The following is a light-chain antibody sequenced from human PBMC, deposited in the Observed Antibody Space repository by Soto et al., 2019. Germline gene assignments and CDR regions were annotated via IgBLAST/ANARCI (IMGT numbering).Light chain of an antibody. Sequence: DIQMTQSPSTLSASVGDRVTITCRASQSISSWLAWYQQKPGKAPKLLIYDASSWQSRVPSRFSGSGSGTEFTLPISGLRPDDFATYYCQQYNNYSYTFGQGNRLEIK. CDR3: QQYNNYSYT. J-gene: IGKJ2*01. CDR2: DAS. V-gene: IGKV1-5*01. CDR1: QSISSW.